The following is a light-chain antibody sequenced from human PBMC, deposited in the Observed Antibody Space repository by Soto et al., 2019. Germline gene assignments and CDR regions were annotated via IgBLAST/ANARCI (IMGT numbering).Light chain of an antibody. V-gene: IGLV2-8*01. Sequence: QSALTQPPSASGSPGQSVTISCTGTSSDVGGHNYVSWYQQHPGKAPKLMIYEVSKRPSGVPDRFSGSKSGNTASLTVSGLPAEDEADYYCSSYAGSNNFVFGGGTKLTVL. CDR2: EVS. CDR1: SSDVGGHNY. CDR3: SSYAGSNNFV. J-gene: IGLJ2*01.